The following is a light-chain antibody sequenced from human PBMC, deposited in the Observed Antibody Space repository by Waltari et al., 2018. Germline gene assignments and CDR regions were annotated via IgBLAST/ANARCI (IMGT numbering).Light chain of an antibody. V-gene: IGKV3-11*01. J-gene: IGKJ2*03. CDR2: DAF. CDR1: QTVGTY. CDR3: QQRSDRPPVS. Sequence: EIVLTQSPATLSLSPGDRVTLSCRASQTVGTYLAWYQQKPGQAPRLLIYDAFNRATGIPARVSGSGSGTDFTLTISSLEPGDSAVYYCQQRSDRPPVSFGQGTKLEIK.